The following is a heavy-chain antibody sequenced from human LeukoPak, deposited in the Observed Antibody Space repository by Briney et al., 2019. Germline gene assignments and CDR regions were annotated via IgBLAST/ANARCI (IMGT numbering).Heavy chain of an antibody. V-gene: IGHV4-34*01. CDR2: INHSGST. Sequence: SETLSLTCAVYGGSFSGYYCSWIRQPPGKGLEWIGEINHSGSTDYNPSLKSRVTISVDTSKNQFSLKLSSVTAADTAVYYCARGTYSSSWTYYYYYGMDVWGQGATVTVSS. CDR1: GGSFSGYY. CDR3: ARGTYSSSWTYYYYYGMDV. D-gene: IGHD6-13*01. J-gene: IGHJ6*02.